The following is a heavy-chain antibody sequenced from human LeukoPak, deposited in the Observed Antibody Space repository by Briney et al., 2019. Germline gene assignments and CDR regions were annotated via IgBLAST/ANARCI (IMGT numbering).Heavy chain of an antibody. Sequence: GGSLRLSCAASGFTFSDYYMSWIRQAPGKGLEWVSYISSSSSYTNYADSVKGRFTISRDKAKNSLYLQMNSLRAEDTAVYYCARGRYFDWLQRGGAFDIWGQGTMVTVSS. J-gene: IGHJ3*02. CDR1: GFTFSDYY. CDR3: ARGRYFDWLQRGGAFDI. V-gene: IGHV3-11*06. D-gene: IGHD3-9*01. CDR2: ISSSSSYT.